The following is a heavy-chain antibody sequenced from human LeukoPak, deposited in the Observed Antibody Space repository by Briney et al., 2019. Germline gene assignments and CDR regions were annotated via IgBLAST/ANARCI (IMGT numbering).Heavy chain of an antibody. D-gene: IGHD2-15*01. CDR3: ARGKRTIVATITSGNFRYCSGGSCYRWFDP. CDR1: AGSFSGYY. Sequence: SETLSLTCAVYAGSFSGYYWSWIRQPPGKGLEWIGEINHSGSTNYNPSLKSRVTISVDTSKNQFSLKLSSVTAADTAVYYCARGKRTIVATITSGNFRYCSGGSCYRWFDPWGQGTLVTVSS. J-gene: IGHJ5*02. CDR2: INHSGST. V-gene: IGHV4-34*01.